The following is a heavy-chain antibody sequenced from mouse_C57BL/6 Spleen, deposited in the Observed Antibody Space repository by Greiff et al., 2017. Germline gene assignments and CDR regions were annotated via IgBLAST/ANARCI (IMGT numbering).Heavy chain of an antibody. CDR1: GFTFSSYA. D-gene: IGHD1-1*01. V-gene: IGHV5-4*01. CDR3: AGDTPYYGSPFDY. J-gene: IGHJ2*01. CDR2: ISDGGSYT. Sequence: EVQRVESGGGLVKPGGSLKLSCAASGFTFSSYAMSWVRQTPEKRLEWVATISDGGSYTYYPDNVKGRFTISRDNAKNNLYLQMSHLKSEDTAMYYCAGDTPYYGSPFDYWGQGTTLTVSS.